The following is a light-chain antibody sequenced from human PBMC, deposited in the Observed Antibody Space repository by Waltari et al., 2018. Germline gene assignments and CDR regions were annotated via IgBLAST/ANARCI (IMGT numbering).Light chain of an antibody. J-gene: IGLJ6*01. Sequence: QTVVTQEPSLTVSPGGTVTLTCASSTGAVTNDYYSNWFQQKPGQAPRALIYSTTKGHSGTPARFSGSLLGGKAALTLSGAQPEDEAEYYCLLYSGSTHVFGSGTKVTVL. CDR3: LLYSGSTHV. V-gene: IGLV7-43*01. CDR2: STT. CDR1: TGAVTNDYY.